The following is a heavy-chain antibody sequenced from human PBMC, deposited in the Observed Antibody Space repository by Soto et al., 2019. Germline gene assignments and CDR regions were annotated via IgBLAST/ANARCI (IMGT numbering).Heavy chain of an antibody. CDR1: GYSFSDFG. CDR3: ARSDYYEDTGTFEY. D-gene: IGHD4-17*01. J-gene: IGHJ4*02. CDR2: ISGKNGNT. Sequence: QVHLVQSGGELKKPGASVKVSCKASGYSFSDFGITWVRQAPGQGLEWMGWISGKNGNTNYAQKGQGRVTLTADTSTSTAYMEMRALTSDDTATYYCARSDYYEDTGTFEYWGQGTPVTVSS. V-gene: IGHV1-18*04.